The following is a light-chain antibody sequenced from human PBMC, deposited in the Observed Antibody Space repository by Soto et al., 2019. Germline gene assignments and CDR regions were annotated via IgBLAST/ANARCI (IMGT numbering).Light chain of an antibody. J-gene: IGKJ1*01. V-gene: IGKV3-20*01. CDR1: QSVSSSY. CDR3: QQYGSSPAT. Sequence: EIALTQSPGTLSLSPGERATLACRASQSVSSSYLAWYQQKPGQAPRLPIYGASSRATGIPDRFSGSGSGTDFTLTISRLEPEDFAVYYCQQYGSSPATFGQGTKVDIK. CDR2: GAS.